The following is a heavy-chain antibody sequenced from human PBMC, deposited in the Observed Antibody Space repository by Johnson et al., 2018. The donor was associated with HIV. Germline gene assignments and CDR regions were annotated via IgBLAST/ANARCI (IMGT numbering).Heavy chain of an antibody. J-gene: IGHJ3*02. CDR1: GFTFSSYG. V-gene: IGHV3-30*02. CDR3: AREQYGGNSNAGDGFDI. CDR2: IRYDGSNK. Sequence: QVQLVESGGGVVQPGGSLRLSCAASGFTFSSYGMHWVRQAPGKGLEWVAFIRYDGSNKYYADSVKGRFTISRDNAKNSLYLQMNSLRAEDTAVYYCAREQYGGNSNAGDGFDIWGQGTMVTVS. D-gene: IGHD4-23*01.